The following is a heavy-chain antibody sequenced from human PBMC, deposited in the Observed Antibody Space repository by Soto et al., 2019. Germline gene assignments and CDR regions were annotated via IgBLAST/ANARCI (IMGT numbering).Heavy chain of an antibody. CDR2: ISGSGGST. CDR3: AKTHRGWRDAFDI. V-gene: IGHV3-23*01. D-gene: IGHD6-19*01. J-gene: IGHJ3*02. Sequence: EGQLLESGGGLVQPGGSLRLSCAASGCTFSRYAMSWVRQAPGKGLEWVSAISGSGGSTYYADSVKGRFTISRDNSKNTLYLQMNSLRAEDTAVYYCAKTHRGWRDAFDIWGQGTMVTVSS. CDR1: GCTFSRYA.